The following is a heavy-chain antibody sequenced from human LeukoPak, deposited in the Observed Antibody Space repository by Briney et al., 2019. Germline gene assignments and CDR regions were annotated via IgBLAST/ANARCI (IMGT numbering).Heavy chain of an antibody. V-gene: IGHV3-30*18. CDR1: GFTFSSYA. J-gene: IGHJ3*02. CDR2: ISYDGSNK. CDR3: AKKTYYYDSSGYYIDAFDI. Sequence: GGSLRLSCAASGFTFSSYAMHWVRQAPGKGLEWVAVISYDGSNKYYADSVKGRFTISRDNSKNTLYLQMNSLRAEDTAVYYCAKKTYYYDSSGYYIDAFDIWGQGTMVTVSS. D-gene: IGHD3-22*01.